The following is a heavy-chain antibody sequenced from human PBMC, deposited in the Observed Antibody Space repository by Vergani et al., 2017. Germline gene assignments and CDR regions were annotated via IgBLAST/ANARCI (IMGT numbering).Heavy chain of an antibody. V-gene: IGHV3-23*01. D-gene: IGHD1-26*01. CDR1: GFNFSKSA. CDR3: VRRRWERQEVDY. J-gene: IGHJ4*02. CDR2: IRSGGSP. Sequence: EVQLLESGGGLVQPGGSLRLSCAASGFNFSKSAMSWVRQAPGKGLEWVSAIRSGGSPHYADSVKGRFTISRDNSKNTVDLQIDSLRAEDTAIDYCVRRRWERQEVDYWGQGTLVTV.